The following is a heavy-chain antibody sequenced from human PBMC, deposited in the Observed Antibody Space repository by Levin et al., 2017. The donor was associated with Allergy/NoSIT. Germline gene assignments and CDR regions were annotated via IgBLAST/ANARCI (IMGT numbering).Heavy chain of an antibody. CDR3: ARGDYGDYGGGRI. Sequence: SETLSLTCTVSGGSISSYYWSWIRQPPGKGLEWIGYTYYSGSTNYHPSLKSRVTISVDTSKNQFSLKLSSVTAAETAVYCCARGDYGDYGGGRIWGQGTMVTVSS. J-gene: IGHJ3*02. V-gene: IGHV4-59*01. D-gene: IGHD4-17*01. CDR1: GGSISSYY. CDR2: TYYSGST.